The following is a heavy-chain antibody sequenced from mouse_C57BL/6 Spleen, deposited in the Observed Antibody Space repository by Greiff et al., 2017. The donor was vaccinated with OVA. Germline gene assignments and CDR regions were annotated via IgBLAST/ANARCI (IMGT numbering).Heavy chain of an antibody. CDR2: ISSGGSYT. CDR3: ARLTTVVEVYFDY. CDR1: GFTFSSYG. J-gene: IGHJ2*01. Sequence: VQLKESGGDLVKPGGSLKLSCAASGFTFSSYGMSWVRQTPDKRLEWVATISSGGSYTYYPDSVKGRFTISRDNAKNTLYLQMSSLKSEDTAMYYCARLTTVVEVYFDYWGQGTTLTVSS. V-gene: IGHV5-6*01. D-gene: IGHD1-1*01.